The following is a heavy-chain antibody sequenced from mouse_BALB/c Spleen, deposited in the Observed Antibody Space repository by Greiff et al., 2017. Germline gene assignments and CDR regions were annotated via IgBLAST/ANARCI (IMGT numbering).Heavy chain of an antibody. CDR1: GYTFTSYV. J-gene: IGHJ2*01. CDR2: INPYNDGT. CDR3: ARGPDYGSSYVLVYFDY. D-gene: IGHD1-1*01. V-gene: IGHV1-14*01. Sequence: EVQLQQSGPELVKPGASVKMSCKASGYTFTSYVMHWVKQKPGQGLEWIGYINPYNDGTKYNEKFKGKATLTSDKSSSTAYMELSSLTSEDSAVYYCARGPDYGSSYVLVYFDYWGQGTTLTVSS.